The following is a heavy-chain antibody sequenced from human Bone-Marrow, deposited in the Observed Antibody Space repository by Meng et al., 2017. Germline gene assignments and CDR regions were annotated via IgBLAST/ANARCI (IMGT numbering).Heavy chain of an antibody. V-gene: IGHV3-15*01. CDR3: ARELPGIAAADLLILFDY. CDR1: GGTFRNFW. J-gene: IGHJ4*02. Sequence: GGSLRLSCVASGGTFRNFWMTWVRQAPGKGLEWVGRIKSKVDGGTTDFAAPVKGRFTISRDDAKNTLYLQMNSLKTEDTAVYYCARELPGIAAADLLILFDYWGQGTLVTVSS. D-gene: IGHD6-13*01. CDR2: IKSKVDGGTT.